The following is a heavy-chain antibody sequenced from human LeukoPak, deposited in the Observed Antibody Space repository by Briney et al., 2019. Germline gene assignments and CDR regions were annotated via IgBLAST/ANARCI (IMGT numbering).Heavy chain of an antibody. CDR2: INRDGSST. J-gene: IGHJ3*02. Sequence: GGSLRLSCAASGFTFSTYWMHWVRQAPGKGLVWVSRINRDGSSTSYADSVKGRFTNSRDNAKNTLYLQMNSLRAEDTAVYYCARDRETYYDILTGYYTLGDVFDIWGQGTMVTVSS. CDR3: ARDRETYYDILTGYYTLGDVFDI. D-gene: IGHD3-9*01. V-gene: IGHV3-74*01. CDR1: GFTFSTYW.